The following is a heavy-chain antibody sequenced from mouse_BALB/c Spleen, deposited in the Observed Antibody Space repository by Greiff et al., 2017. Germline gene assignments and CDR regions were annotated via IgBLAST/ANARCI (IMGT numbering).Heavy chain of an antibody. CDR3: ARMLWSPFDY. V-gene: IGHV1S29*02. Sequence: EVMLVESGPELVKPGASVKISCKASGYTFTDYNMHWVKQSHGKSLEWIGYIYPYNGGTGYNQKFKSKATLTVDNSSSTAYMELRSLTSEDSAVYYCARMLWSPFDYWGQGTTLTVSS. CDR2: IYPYNGGT. D-gene: IGHD1-1*02. J-gene: IGHJ2*01. CDR1: GYTFTDYN.